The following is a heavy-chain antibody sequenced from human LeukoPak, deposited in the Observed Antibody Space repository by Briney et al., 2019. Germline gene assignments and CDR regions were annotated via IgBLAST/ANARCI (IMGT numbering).Heavy chain of an antibody. CDR2: IYFSGDT. CDR1: GGSLRTYY. D-gene: IGHD3-22*01. V-gene: IGHV4-59*01. CDR3: ARHPEFYDSSGRVPTAFDI. Sequence: SETLSLTCTVSGGSLRTYYWSWIRQPPGKGLDWIGYIYFSGDTSYNPSLKSRVTISVDMSKNQFSLKLSSVTAADTAVYYCARHPEFYDSSGRVPTAFDIWGQGTMVTVSS. J-gene: IGHJ3*02.